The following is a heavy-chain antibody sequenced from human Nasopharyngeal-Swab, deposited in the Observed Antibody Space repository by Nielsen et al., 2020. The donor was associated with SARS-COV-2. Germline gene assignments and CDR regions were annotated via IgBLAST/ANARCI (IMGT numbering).Heavy chain of an antibody. CDR2: ISGNTFTT. Sequence: GESLKISCAASGFTFSSYAMSWVRQAPGKGLEWVSSISGNTFTTYYTNSVKGRFTISRDNSKNTLYLQMNSLRAEDTAVYYCARGDYWGQGTLVTVSS. J-gene: IGHJ4*02. CDR3: ARGDY. CDR1: GFTFSSYA. V-gene: IGHV3-23*01.